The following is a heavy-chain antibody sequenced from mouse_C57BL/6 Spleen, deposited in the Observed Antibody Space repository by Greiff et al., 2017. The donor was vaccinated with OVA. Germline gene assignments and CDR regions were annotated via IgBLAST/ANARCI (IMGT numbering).Heavy chain of an antibody. Sequence: DVQLQESGPELVKPGASVKIPCKASGYTFTDYNMDWVKQSHGKSLEWIGDINPNNGGTIYNQKFKGKATLTVDKSSSTAYMELRSLTSEDTAVYYCARSGYDGYYEGYAMDYWGQGTSVTVSS. J-gene: IGHJ4*01. CDR2: INPNNGGT. CDR1: GYTFTDYN. CDR3: ARSGYDGYYEGYAMDY. V-gene: IGHV1-18*01. D-gene: IGHD2-3*01.